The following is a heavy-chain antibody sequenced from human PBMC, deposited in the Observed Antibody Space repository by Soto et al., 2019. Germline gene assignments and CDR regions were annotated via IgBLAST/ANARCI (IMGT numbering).Heavy chain of an antibody. D-gene: IGHD4-17*01. J-gene: IGHJ4*02. CDR1: GFTFSSYS. CDR3: ARDRGDYAGLVPYSFDH. Sequence: EAQLVESGGGLVKPGGSLRLSCAASGFTFSSYSMHWVRQAPGKGLEWVSSISSRSRSIYYADSQKGRFTISRDNTKNSLYLQLNNLRAEDTAVYYCARDRGDYAGLVPYSFDHWGQGTLVTVSS. CDR2: ISSRSRSI. V-gene: IGHV3-21*01.